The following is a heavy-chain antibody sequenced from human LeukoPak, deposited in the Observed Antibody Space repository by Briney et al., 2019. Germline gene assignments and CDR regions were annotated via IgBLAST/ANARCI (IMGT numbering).Heavy chain of an antibody. V-gene: IGHV4-61*02. CDR1: GGSISSSSYY. J-gene: IGHJ4*02. Sequence: PSETLSLTCTVSGGSISSSSYYWSWIRQPAGKGLEWIGRIYTSGSTNYNPSLKSRVTISVDTSKNQFSLKLSSVTAADTAVYYCAKGVLDGYNEEFDYWGQGTLVTVSS. CDR3: AKGVLDGYNEEFDY. CDR2: IYTSGST. D-gene: IGHD5-24*01.